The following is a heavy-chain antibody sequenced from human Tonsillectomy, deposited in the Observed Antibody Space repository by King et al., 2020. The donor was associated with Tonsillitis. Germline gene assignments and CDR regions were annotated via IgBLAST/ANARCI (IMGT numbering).Heavy chain of an antibody. V-gene: IGHV1-46*03. CDR3: TSTAPSTMVTAPFGT. CDR2: INPRDGST. J-gene: IGHJ5*02. Sequence: VQLVESGAEVQKPGASVKISCKASGFTFTSYFMHWVRQAPGQGLEWRGVINPRDGSTNYEQKFQGRVTMTRETSTRSVHMERSSLRYVDSAVYYCTSTAPSTMVTAPFGTWGQGTLVTVSS. CDR1: GFTFTSYF. D-gene: IGHD4-23*01.